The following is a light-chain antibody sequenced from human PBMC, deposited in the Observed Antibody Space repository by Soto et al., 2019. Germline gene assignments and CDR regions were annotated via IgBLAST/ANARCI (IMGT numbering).Light chain of an antibody. CDR3: QQYNNWSRS. CDR2: SAS. CDR1: QSVSSD. V-gene: IGKV3-15*01. J-gene: IGKJ1*01. Sequence: EIVMTQSPATLSVSPGERATLSCRASQSVSSDLAWYHQKPGQAPRLLIYSASTRATGIPARFSGSGSGTEFTLTINSLQSEEFAVYYCQQYNNWSRSFGQGTKVDIK.